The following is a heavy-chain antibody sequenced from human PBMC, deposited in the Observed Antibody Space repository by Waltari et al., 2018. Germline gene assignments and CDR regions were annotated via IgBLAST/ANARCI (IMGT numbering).Heavy chain of an antibody. CDR2: IDPEDGET. CDR1: VCPFIAYY. Sequence: DVQLVHSGDEVMKPGATVKVYCKASVCPFIAYYMHWVQQYPGKGLEWVGRIDPEDGETVYAEKFQGRVTITADTSTDTSYLELSSLRSDDTAVYYCAPLPGGSGQTFDYWGQGTLLTVSS. D-gene: IGHD3-10*01. CDR3: APLPGGSGQTFDY. V-gene: IGHV1-69-2*01. J-gene: IGHJ4*02.